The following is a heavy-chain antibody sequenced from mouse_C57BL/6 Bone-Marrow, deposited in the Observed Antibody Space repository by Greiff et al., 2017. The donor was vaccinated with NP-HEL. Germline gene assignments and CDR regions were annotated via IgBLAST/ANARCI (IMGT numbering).Heavy chain of an antibody. CDR2: IHPSDSDT. D-gene: IGHD2-5*01. CDR1: GYTFTSYW. Sequence: QVQLQQPGAELVKPGASVKVSCKASGYTFTSYWMHWVKQRPGQGLEWIGRIHPSDSDTNYNQKFKGKATLTVAHSSSTASMQLISLTSADAAVYYCSVGPNYSNYVAMDYWGQGTSVTVSS. V-gene: IGHV1-74*01. CDR3: SVGPNYSNYVAMDY. J-gene: IGHJ4*01.